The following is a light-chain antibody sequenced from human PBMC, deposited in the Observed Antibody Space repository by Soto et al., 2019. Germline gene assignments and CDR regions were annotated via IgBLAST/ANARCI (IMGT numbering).Light chain of an antibody. Sequence: EIVLTQSPGTLSLSPGERVTLSCRASQSVSSSYLAWYQQKSGQAPRLLIYGASSRATGIPDRFSGSGSGTDFTLTISRLEPEDFAVYYCQQYCSSPFTFGPGTKVDIK. J-gene: IGKJ3*01. V-gene: IGKV3-20*01. CDR2: GAS. CDR1: QSVSSSY. CDR3: QQYCSSPFT.